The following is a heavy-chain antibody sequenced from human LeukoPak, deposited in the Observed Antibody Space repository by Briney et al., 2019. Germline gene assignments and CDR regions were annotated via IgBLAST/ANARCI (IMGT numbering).Heavy chain of an antibody. Sequence: GGSLRLSCAASGFTFSSYDMHWVRQATGKGLEWVSAISTAGDTYYPGSVKGRFTISRENAENSLYLQMNSLRAGDTAVYYCARGHYYDSSGYYYGAFDIWGQGTMVTVSS. CDR1: GFTFSSYD. D-gene: IGHD3-22*01. CDR3: ARGHYYDSSGYYYGAFDI. J-gene: IGHJ3*02. CDR2: ISTAGDT. V-gene: IGHV3-13*01.